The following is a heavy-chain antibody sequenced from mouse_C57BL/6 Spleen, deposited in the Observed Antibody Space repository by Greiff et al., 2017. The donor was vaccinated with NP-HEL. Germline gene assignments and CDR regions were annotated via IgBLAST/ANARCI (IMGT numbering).Heavy chain of an antibody. CDR3: ASAFYALYAMDY. V-gene: IGHV5-17*01. J-gene: IGHJ4*01. D-gene: IGHD2-10*01. Sequence: EVHLVESGGGLVKPGGSLKLSCAASGFTFSDYGMHWVRQAPEKGLEWVAYISSGSSTIYYADTVKGRFTISRDNAKNTLFLQMTSLRSEDTAMYYCASAFYALYAMDYWGQGTSVTVSS. CDR2: ISSGSSTI. CDR1: GFTFSDYG.